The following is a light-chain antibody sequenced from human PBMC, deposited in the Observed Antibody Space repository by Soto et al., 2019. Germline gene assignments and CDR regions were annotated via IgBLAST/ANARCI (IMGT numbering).Light chain of an antibody. Sequence: QSVLTQPSSASGTPGERVTISCSGTNSNIGSNYVFWYLQFPGTAPKLLIYRNNQRPSGVPDRFPGAKSVYSASLAIGGLRSDDEGVYYCASWDDSLRGLVFGGGTKLTVL. CDR3: ASWDDSLRGLV. CDR1: NSNIGSNY. V-gene: IGLV1-47*01. J-gene: IGLJ3*02. CDR2: RNN.